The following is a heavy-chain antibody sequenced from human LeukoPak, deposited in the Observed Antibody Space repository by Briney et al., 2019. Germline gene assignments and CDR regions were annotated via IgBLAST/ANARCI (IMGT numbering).Heavy chain of an antibody. D-gene: IGHD2-15*01. V-gene: IGHV3-23*01. CDR3: AGYFCSGGSCYRYFDY. J-gene: IGHJ4*02. Sequence: PGGSLRLSCPASGFTFSSYAMSWLRQPPGKGLEWVSTISGSGGGTYYADSVKGRFTTSRDNSKNTLYLQMNSLRPEDTAVYYCAGYFCSGGSCYRYFDYWGQGTLVTVSS. CDR1: GFTFSSYA. CDR2: ISGSGGGT.